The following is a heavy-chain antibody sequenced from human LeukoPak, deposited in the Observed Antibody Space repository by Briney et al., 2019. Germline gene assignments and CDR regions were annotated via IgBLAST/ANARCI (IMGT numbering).Heavy chain of an antibody. D-gene: IGHD3-10*01. J-gene: IGHJ4*02. CDR2: INHRGST. Sequence: PSETLSLTCAVYGGSFSGYYWSWIRQPPGKGLEWIGEINHRGSTNYNPSLKSRVTISVDTSKNQFSLKLSSVTAADTAVYYCARTRYYYNSRSYGAPYYFDYWGQGTLVTVSS. CDR3: ARTRYYYNSRSYGAPYYFDY. CDR1: GGSFSGYY. V-gene: IGHV4-34*01.